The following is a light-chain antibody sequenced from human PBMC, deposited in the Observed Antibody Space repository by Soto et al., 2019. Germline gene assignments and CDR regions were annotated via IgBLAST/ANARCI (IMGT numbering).Light chain of an antibody. CDR2: DAS. V-gene: IGKV3-11*01. Sequence: IVLTQSPATLALFPWGRGTRSCSASQSVSSYLAWYQQKPGQAPRLLIYDASNRATGIPPRFSGSGSGTDFTLTISSLEPEDFAVYYCQQRSNWPPITFGPGTRLDLK. CDR1: QSVSSY. CDR3: QQRSNWPPIT. J-gene: IGKJ5*01.